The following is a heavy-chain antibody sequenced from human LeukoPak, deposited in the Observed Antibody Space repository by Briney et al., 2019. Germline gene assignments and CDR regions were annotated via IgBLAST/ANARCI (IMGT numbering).Heavy chain of an antibody. CDR1: GGSFSGYY. V-gene: IGHV4-34*01. J-gene: IGHJ3*02. CDR2: INHSGST. CDR3: AREWEAFDI. Sequence: PSETLSLTCAVYGGSFSGYYWSWIRQPPGKGLEWIGEINHSGSTNYNPSLKSRVTISVDTSKNQFSLKLRSVTAADTAVYYCAREWEAFDIWGQGTMVTVSS. D-gene: IGHD1-26*01.